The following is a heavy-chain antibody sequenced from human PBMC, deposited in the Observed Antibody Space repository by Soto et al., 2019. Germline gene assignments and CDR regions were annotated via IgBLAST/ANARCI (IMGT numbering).Heavy chain of an antibody. CDR3: AKARATYYYGSGPFDY. CDR2: ISGSGGST. D-gene: IGHD3-10*01. V-gene: IGHV3-23*01. Sequence: EVQLLESGGGLVQPGGSLRLSCAASGFTFSSYAMNWVRQAPGKGLEWVSAISGSGGSTYYADSVKGRFTISRDNSMNMLYLQMNSLRAEDTAVYYCAKARATYYYGSGPFDYWGQGTLVTVSS. CDR1: GFTFSSYA. J-gene: IGHJ4*02.